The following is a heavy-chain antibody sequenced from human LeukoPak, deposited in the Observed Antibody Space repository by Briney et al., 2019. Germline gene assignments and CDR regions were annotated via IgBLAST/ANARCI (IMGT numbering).Heavy chain of an antibody. J-gene: IGHJ4*02. Sequence: ASVTVSCKASGYTFTVYYMHWVRQAPGQGLEWMGWVYPNSGGTNYPQKFQGRVTMTRDTSTTTAYMEVSRLTSDDTAVYYCARASRPTVTIDPYYFDYWGQGTLVTVSS. CDR3: ARASRPTVTIDPYYFDY. CDR2: VYPNSGGT. V-gene: IGHV1-2*02. D-gene: IGHD4-17*01. CDR1: GYTFTVYY.